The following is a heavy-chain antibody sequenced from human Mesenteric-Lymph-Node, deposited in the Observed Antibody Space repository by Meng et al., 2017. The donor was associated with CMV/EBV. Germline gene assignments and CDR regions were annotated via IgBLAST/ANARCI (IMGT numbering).Heavy chain of an antibody. CDR1: GYSFTSYW. V-gene: IGHV5-51*01. CDR2: IYPGDSDT. CDR3: ARLGRDCSSTSCYGGSVYYGMDV. D-gene: IGHD2-2*01. Sequence: KVSCKGSGYSFTSYWIGWVRQMPGKGLEWMGIIYPGDSDTRYSPSFQGQVTISADKSISTAYLQWSSLKASDTAMYYCARLGRDCSSTSCYGGSVYYGMDVWGQGTTVTVSS. J-gene: IGHJ6*02.